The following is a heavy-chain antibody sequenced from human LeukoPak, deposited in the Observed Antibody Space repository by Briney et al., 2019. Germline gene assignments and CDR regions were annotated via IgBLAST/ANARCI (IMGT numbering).Heavy chain of an antibody. D-gene: IGHD3-10*01. CDR1: GFTFSDHW. CDR2: IKQDGSQK. J-gene: IGHJ4*02. Sequence: PGGSLRLSCEASGFTFSDHWMTWVRQAPGKGLEWVACIKQDGSQKDYVDSVKGRFTISRDNAKNSLYLQMSSLRAEDTAMYYCARDKGYGSDYWGPGVQVTVSS. V-gene: IGHV3-7*01. CDR3: ARDKGYGSDY.